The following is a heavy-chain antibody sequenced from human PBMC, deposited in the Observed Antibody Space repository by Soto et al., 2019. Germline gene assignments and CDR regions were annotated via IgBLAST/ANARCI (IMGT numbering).Heavy chain of an antibody. CDR2: INHSGST. J-gene: IGHJ6*03. Sequence: SETLSITCAVYGGSFSGYYWSWIRQPPGKGLEWIGEINHSGSTNYNPSLKSRVTISVDTSKNQFSLKLSSVTAADTAVYYCARALGYYYYYMDVWGKGTTVTVSS. V-gene: IGHV4-34*01. CDR1: GGSFSGYY. CDR3: ARALGYYYYYMDV.